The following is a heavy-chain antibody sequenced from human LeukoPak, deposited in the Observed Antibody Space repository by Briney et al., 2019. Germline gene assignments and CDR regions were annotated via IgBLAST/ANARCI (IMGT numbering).Heavy chain of an antibody. CDR2: IYYSGST. CDR3: ARHSQGGWISDGGLFDY. V-gene: IGHV4-59*08. Sequence: PSETLSLTCTVSGGSISSYYWSWIRQPPGKGLEWIGYIYYSGSTNYNPSLKSRVTISVDTSKNQFSLKLSSVTAADTAVYYCARHSQGGWISDGGLFDYWGQGTLVTVSS. CDR1: GGSISSYY. J-gene: IGHJ4*02. D-gene: IGHD3-3*02.